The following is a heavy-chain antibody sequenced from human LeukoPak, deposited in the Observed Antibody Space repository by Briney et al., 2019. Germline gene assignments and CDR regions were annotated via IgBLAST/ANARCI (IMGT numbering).Heavy chain of an antibody. J-gene: IGHJ6*03. D-gene: IGHD3-10*01. CDR1: GFTFSRNS. Sequence: PGGSLRLSCAASGFTFSRNSMNWVRQAPGKGLEWVSSISTSSSYIDYADSVKGRFTISRDNAKNSLFLQMNSLRAEDTAVYYCARVLSGRGSLYDYYYYMDVWGKGTTVTISS. V-gene: IGHV3-21*04. CDR2: ISTSSSYI. CDR3: ARVLSGRGSLYDYYYYMDV.